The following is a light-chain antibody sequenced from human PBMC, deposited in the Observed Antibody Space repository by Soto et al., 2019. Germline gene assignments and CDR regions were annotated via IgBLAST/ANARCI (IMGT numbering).Light chain of an antibody. CDR1: SSNIGGNT. V-gene: IGLV1-44*01. Sequence: QSVLTQPPSASGTPGQRVTISCSGGSSNIGGNTVNWYCQVPGTAPKLLIYSNNQRPSGVPDRLSGSKSGTSASLAISGLQSEDEADYYCAAWDDSLDGLYVFGTGTKVTVL. J-gene: IGLJ1*01. CDR3: AAWDDSLDGLYV. CDR2: SNN.